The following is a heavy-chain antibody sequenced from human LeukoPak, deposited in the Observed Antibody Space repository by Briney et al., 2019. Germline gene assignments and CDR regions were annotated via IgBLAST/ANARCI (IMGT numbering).Heavy chain of an antibody. CDR2: IKRDGSEK. D-gene: IGHD6-13*01. J-gene: IGHJ4*02. CDR3: ARGQYSSSLYYFEH. Sequence: SGGSLRLSCAASGFTFSRFWMSWVRQAPGKGLEWVANIKRDGSEKYYVDSVKGRFTISRDNAKNSLYLQMNSLRVEDTAVYYCARGQYSSSLYYFEHWGQGTLVTVSS. CDR1: GFTFSRFW. V-gene: IGHV3-7*05.